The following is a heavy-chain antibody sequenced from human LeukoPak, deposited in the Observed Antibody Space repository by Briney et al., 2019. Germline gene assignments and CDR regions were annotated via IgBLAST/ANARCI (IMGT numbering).Heavy chain of an antibody. V-gene: IGHV3-7*01. D-gene: IGHD3-22*01. Sequence: GESLRLSCAASGFTFSSYWMSWVRQAPGKGLEWVANIKQDGSEKYYVDSVKGRFTISRDNAKNSLYLQMNSLRAKDTAVYYCASDSSGYLSAFDIWGQGTMVTVSS. CDR2: IKQDGSEK. CDR1: GFTFSSYW. J-gene: IGHJ3*02. CDR3: ASDSSGYLSAFDI.